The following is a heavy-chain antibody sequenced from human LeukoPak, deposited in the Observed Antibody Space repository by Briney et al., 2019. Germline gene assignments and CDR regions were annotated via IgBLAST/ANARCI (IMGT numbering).Heavy chain of an antibody. Sequence: EASVKVSCKASGYTFTGYYMHWVRQAPGQGLEWMGWMNPNSGNTGYAQKFQGRVTMTRNTSISTAYMELSSLRSEDTAVYYCATTLQGDYDILTWGQGTLVTVSS. CDR1: GYTFTGYY. CDR3: ATTLQGDYDILT. J-gene: IGHJ5*02. CDR2: MNPNSGNT. D-gene: IGHD3-9*01. V-gene: IGHV1-8*02.